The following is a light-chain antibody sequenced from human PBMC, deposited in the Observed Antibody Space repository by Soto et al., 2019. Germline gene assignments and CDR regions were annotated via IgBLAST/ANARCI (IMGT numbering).Light chain of an antibody. CDR1: QTISSW. CDR2: DAS. Sequence: DIQMTQSPSTLSVSVGDRVTITCGASQTISSWLAWYQQKPGKAPKLLIYDASSLESGVPSRLRGSGSGTELTLTISSMKTDDFETYYCQQYNSYSRTFGQGTKVDIK. V-gene: IGKV1-5*01. J-gene: IGKJ1*01. CDR3: QQYNSYSRT.